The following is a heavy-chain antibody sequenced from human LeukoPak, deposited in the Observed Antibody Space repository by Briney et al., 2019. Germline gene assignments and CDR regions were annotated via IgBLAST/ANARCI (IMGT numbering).Heavy chain of an antibody. CDR3: AGDRYYMVRGVQPGAY. CDR1: GFTFSSYA. V-gene: IGHV3-30*01. Sequence: GGSLRLSCAASGFTFSSYAMHWVRQAPGKGLEWVAVISYDGSNKYYADSVKGRFTISRDNSKNTLYLQMNSLRAEDTAVYYCAGDRYYMVRGVQPGAYWGQGTLVTVSS. J-gene: IGHJ4*02. CDR2: ISYDGSNK. D-gene: IGHD3-10*01.